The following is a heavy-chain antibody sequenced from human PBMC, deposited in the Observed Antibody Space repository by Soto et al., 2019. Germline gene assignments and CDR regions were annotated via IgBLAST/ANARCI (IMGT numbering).Heavy chain of an antibody. D-gene: IGHD3-22*01. V-gene: IGHV1-46*01. CDR1: GYTFTSYY. CDR2: INPSGGST. CDR3: ARDLDYYDSSGYDTTFDY. Sequence: SVKVSCKASGYTFTSYYMHWVRQAPGQGLEWMGIINPSGGSTSYAQKFQGRVTMTRDTSTSTVYMELSSLRSEDTAVYYCARDLDYYDSSGYDTTFDYWGQGTLVTVSS. J-gene: IGHJ4*02.